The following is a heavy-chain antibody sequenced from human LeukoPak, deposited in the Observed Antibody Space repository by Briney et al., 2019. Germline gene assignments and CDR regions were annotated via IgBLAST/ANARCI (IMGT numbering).Heavy chain of an antibody. CDR3: AREGYDLYYYYGMDV. D-gene: IGHD1-1*01. CDR1: GFTFSSYW. Sequence: GGSLRLSCAASGFTFSSYWMHWVRQAPGKGLVWVPRINSDGSSTSYADSVKGRFTISRDNAKNTLYLQMNSLRAEDTAVYYCAREGYDLYYYYGMDVWGQGTTVTVSS. J-gene: IGHJ6*02. CDR2: INSDGSST. V-gene: IGHV3-74*01.